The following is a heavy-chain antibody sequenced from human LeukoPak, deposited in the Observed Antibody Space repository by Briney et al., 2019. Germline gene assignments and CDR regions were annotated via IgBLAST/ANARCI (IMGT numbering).Heavy chain of an antibody. V-gene: IGHV1-2*06. D-gene: IGHD4-23*01. CDR3: RLVTMGGY. CDR1: GYTFTDYY. CDR2: IRLRSGGT. J-gene: IGHJ4*02. Sequence: ASVKVSCKTYGYTFTDYYMHWVRQAPGQGLEWMGRIRLRSGGTNYAQKFQGRVTVTRDTSISTVYMELTRLRSDDTAVYYCRLVTMGGYWGQGTLVTVSS.